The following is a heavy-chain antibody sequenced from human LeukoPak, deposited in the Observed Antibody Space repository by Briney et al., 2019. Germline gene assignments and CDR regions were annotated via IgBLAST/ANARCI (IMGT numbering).Heavy chain of an antibody. CDR3: ARDLPQRQPPNY. D-gene: IGHD6-25*01. CDR1: GFTFSSYS. J-gene: IGHJ4*02. CDR2: ISSSSSYI. V-gene: IGHV3-21*01. Sequence: GGSLRLSCAASGFTFSSYSMNWVRQAPGKGLEWVSSISSSSSYIYYADSVKGRFTNSRDNAKNSLYLQMNSLRAEDTAVYYCARDLPQRQPPNYWGQGTLVTVSS.